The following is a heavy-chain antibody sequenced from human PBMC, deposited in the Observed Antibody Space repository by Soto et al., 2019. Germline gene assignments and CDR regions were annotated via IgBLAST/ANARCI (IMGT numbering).Heavy chain of an antibody. V-gene: IGHV4-4*07. CDR3: ARDETVLGFDY. J-gene: IGHJ4*02. CDR1: GGSITNYY. CDR2: IYTSGST. D-gene: IGHD3-16*01. Sequence: QGQLPESGPGLVKPSEALSLTCTVSGGSITNYYWAWIRQPAGKGLQWIGSIYTSGSTNYNPSLKSRVTMSVDTSKTQFSLKLSSVTAADTAVYYCARDETVLGFDYWGLGTLVTVSS.